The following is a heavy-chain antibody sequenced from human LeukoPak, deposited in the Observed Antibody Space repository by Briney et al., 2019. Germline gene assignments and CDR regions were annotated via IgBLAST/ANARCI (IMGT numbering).Heavy chain of an antibody. CDR2: ISYDGSNK. J-gene: IGHJ4*02. V-gene: IGHV3-30*18. CDR3: AKEGYERGFDY. D-gene: IGHD3-10*01. Sequence: PGGSLRLSCAASGFTFSSYGMHWVRQAPGKGLEWVAVISYDGSNKYYAESVKGRFTISRDNSKNTPYLQMNSLRAEDTAVYYCAKEGYERGFDYWGQGTLVTVSS. CDR1: GFTFSSYG.